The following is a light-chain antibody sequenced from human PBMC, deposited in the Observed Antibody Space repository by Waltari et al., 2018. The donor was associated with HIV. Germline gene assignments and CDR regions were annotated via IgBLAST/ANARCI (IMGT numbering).Light chain of an antibody. CDR2: EVS. J-gene: IGLJ2*01. CDR3: CSYAGSSTPVV. Sequence: QSALTQPASVSGSPGQSITIPCTRTSSDVGSYNLVSWYQQHPGKAPKLMIYEVSKRPSGVSNRFSGSKSGNTASLTISGLQAEDEADYYCCSYAGSSTPVVFGGGTKLTVL. CDR1: SSDVGSYNL. V-gene: IGLV2-23*02.